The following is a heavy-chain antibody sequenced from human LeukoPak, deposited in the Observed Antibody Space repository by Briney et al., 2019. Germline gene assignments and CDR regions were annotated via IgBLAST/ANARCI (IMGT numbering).Heavy chain of an antibody. V-gene: IGHV3-21*01. D-gene: IGHD3-10*01. CDR3: ARGIWFGELSNDNYYYYYYMDV. CDR1: GFTFSSYS. CDR2: ISSSSSYI. J-gene: IGHJ6*03. Sequence: GGSLRLSCAASGFTFSSYSMNWVRQAPGKGLEWVSSISSSSSYIYYADSVKGRFTISRDNARNSLYLQMNSLRAEDTAVYYCARGIWFGELSNDNYYYYYYMDVWGKGTTVTISS.